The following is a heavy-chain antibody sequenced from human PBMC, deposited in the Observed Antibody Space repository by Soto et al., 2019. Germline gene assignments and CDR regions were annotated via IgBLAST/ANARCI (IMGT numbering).Heavy chain of an antibody. J-gene: IGHJ3*02. CDR2: ISWNSGSI. D-gene: IGHD3-22*01. CDR3: AKDMSMIVLAAFDI. CDR1: GFTFDDYA. Sequence: PGGSLRLSCAASGFTFDDYAMHWVRQAPGKGLEWVSGISWNSGSIGYADSVKGRFTISRDNAKNSLYLQMNSLRAEDTALYYCAKDMSMIVLAAFDIWGKGQWSPSPQ. V-gene: IGHV3-9*01.